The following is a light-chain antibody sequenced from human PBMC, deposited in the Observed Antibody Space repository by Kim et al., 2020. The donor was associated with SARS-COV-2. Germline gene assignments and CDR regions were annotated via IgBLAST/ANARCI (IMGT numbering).Light chain of an antibody. Sequence: GQAITITCTGTSSDVGGYNYVSWYQKHPGKAPKLMIFEVSNRPSGVSDRFSGSKSGNTASLTISGLQAEDEADYHCSSYTTGTTLVFGTGTKVTVL. CDR1: SSDVGGYNY. V-gene: IGLV2-14*03. J-gene: IGLJ1*01. CDR2: EVS. CDR3: SSYTTGTTLV.